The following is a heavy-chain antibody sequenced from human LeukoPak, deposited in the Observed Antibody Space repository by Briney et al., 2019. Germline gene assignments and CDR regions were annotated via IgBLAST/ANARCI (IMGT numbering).Heavy chain of an antibody. J-gene: IGHJ4*02. V-gene: IGHV3-48*04. CDR2: IGVSSSI. D-gene: IGHD5-24*01. Sequence: GSLRLSCAASGFTFSSYSMNWVRQAPGKGLEWLSYIGVSSSIFYADSVKGRFTISRDNAKKSLYLQMNSLRAEDTAVYYCARDDRRDGYKQDFDYWGQGTLVTVSS. CDR3: ARDDRRDGYKQDFDY. CDR1: GFTFSSYS.